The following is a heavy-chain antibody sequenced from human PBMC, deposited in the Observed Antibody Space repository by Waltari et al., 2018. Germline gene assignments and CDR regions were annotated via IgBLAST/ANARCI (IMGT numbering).Heavy chain of an antibody. V-gene: IGHV6-1*01. CDR1: GDSVSSNSAA. CDR3: ARDWGRAAGFFFDY. D-gene: IGHD6-13*01. J-gene: IGHJ4*02. Sequence: QVQLQQSGPGLVKPSQTLSLTCAISGDSVSSNSAAWNWIRPSPSRGLEWLGRKDYRSKWYNDYAGSVKSRITINPDTSKNQFSLQLNSVTPEDTAVYYCARDWGRAAGFFFDYWGQGTLVTVSS. CDR2: KDYRSKWYN.